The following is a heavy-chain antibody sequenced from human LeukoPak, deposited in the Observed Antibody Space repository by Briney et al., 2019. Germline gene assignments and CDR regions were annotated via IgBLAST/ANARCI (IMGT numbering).Heavy chain of an antibody. J-gene: IGHJ4*02. V-gene: IGHV3-15*01. CDR3: TTGHYYDSSELDY. CDR1: GFTFSNAW. Sequence: GGSLRLSCAASGFTFSNAWMSWVRQAPGKGLEWVGRIKSKTDGGTTDYAAPVKGRFTISRDDSKNTLYLQMNSLKTEDTAVYYCTTGHYYDSSELDYWGQGTLVTVSS. D-gene: IGHD3-22*01. CDR2: IKSKTDGGTT.